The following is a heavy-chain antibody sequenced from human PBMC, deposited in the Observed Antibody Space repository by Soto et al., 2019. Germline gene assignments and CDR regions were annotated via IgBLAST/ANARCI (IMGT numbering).Heavy chain of an antibody. CDR1: GFALSNYW. D-gene: IGHD7-27*01. CDR3: ATETSTWGC. Sequence: EVQLVESGGGLVQPGESLRLSCVASGFALSNYWINWVRQAPGKGLEWVANIKQDGSEKNYVDSRKGRFTISRDNARNSLYLQMNTLRAEDTAAYYCATETSTWGCWGQGTLVTVSS. J-gene: IGHJ4*02. CDR2: IKQDGSEK. V-gene: IGHV3-7*05.